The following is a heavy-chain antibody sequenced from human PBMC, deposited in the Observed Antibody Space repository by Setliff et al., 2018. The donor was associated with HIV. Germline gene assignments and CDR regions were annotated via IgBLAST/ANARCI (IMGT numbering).Heavy chain of an antibody. J-gene: IGHJ6*03. CDR1: GGSISNYY. CDR3: ARAGDGSPFYYYYYMDV. CDR2: IYYSGST. Sequence: TSETLSLTCTVSGGSISNYYWSWIRQPPGKGLQWIGYIYYSGSTNYNPSLKSRVTISVDTSKNQFSLKLSSVTAADTAVYYCARAGDGSPFYYYYYMDVWGKGTTVTSP. D-gene: IGHD1-26*01. V-gene: IGHV4-59*01.